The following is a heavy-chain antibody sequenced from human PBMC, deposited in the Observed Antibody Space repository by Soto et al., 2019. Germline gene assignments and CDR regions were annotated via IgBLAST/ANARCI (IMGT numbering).Heavy chain of an antibody. V-gene: IGHV3-33*01. CDR2: IWYDGSNK. J-gene: IGHJ4*02. CDR1: GFTFSSYG. CDR3: ARDTHIVVVTAEIDY. D-gene: IGHD2-21*02. Sequence: QVQLVESGGGVVQPGRSLRLSCAASGFTFSSYGMHWVRQAPGKGLEWVAVIWYDGSNKYYADSVKGRFTISRDNSKNTLYLQMNSLRAEDTAVYYCARDTHIVVVTAEIDYWGQGTLVTVSS.